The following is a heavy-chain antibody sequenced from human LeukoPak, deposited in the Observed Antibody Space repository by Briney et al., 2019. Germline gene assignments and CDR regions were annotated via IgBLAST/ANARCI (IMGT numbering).Heavy chain of an antibody. CDR3: ARDASYGFSDGYMDV. CDR1: GFTFSSYW. CDR2: IKQDGSEK. J-gene: IGHJ6*03. Sequence: GGSLRLSCAASGFTFSSYWMSWVCQAPGKGLEWVANIKQDGSEKYYVDSVKGRFTISRDNAKNSLYLQMNSLRAEDTAVYYCARDASYGFSDGYMDVWGKGTTVTVSS. V-gene: IGHV3-7*01. D-gene: IGHD3-3*01.